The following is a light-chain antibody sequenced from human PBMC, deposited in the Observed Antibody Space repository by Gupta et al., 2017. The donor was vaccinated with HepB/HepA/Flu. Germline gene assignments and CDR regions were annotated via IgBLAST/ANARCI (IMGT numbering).Light chain of an antibody. CDR1: QSVSSSY. J-gene: IGKJ1*01. V-gene: IGKV3-20*01. CDR2: GAS. CDR3: QQDASAPRT. Sequence: EIVLTQSPGTLSFSPGERAPISCRATQSVSSSYLTWYQQKPGQAPRLLIYGASSRATGIPERFSGSGSGTEFTLTSSRLEPEDFAGYYCQQDASAPRTFGPGTKVEIK.